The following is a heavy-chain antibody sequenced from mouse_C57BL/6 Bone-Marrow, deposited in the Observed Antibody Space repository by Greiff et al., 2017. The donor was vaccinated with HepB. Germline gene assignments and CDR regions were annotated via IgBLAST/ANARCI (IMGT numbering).Heavy chain of an antibody. J-gene: IGHJ3*01. V-gene: IGHV1-9*01. CDR3: ARIGLFTTVVAPGDY. D-gene: IGHD1-1*01. Sequence: VQLQQSGAELMKPGASVKLSCKATGYTLTGYWIEWVKQRPGHGLEWIGEILPGSGSTNYNEKFKGKATFTADTSSNTAYMQLSSLTTEDSAIYYCARIGLFTTVVAPGDYWGQGTLVTVSA. CDR1: GYTLTGYW. CDR2: ILPGSGST.